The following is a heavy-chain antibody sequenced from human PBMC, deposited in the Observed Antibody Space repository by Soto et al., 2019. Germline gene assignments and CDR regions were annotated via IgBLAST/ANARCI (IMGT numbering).Heavy chain of an antibody. D-gene: IGHD2-2*01. J-gene: IGHJ5*02. CDR1: GYTFTSYD. V-gene: IGHV1-8*01. CDR3: ARGGRGPVCYQLPPHWFDP. Sequence: QVQLVQSGAEVKKPGASVKVSCKASGYTFTSYDINWVRQATGQGLEWMGWMNPNSGNTGYAQKFQGRVNMTRKTSISTAYMELSSLRSEDTAVYYCARGGRGPVCYQLPPHWFDPWGPGTPGTGSS. CDR2: MNPNSGNT.